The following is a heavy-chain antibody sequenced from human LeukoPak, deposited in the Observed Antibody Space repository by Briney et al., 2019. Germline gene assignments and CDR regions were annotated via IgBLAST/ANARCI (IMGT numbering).Heavy chain of an antibody. CDR1: GGSISGYY. J-gene: IGHJ4*02. V-gene: IGHV4-59*01. CDR3: ARANYFDY. CDR2: LYYSGST. Sequence: SETLSLTCTVSGGSISGYYWSWFRQPPGKGPEWIGTLYYSGSTNYNPSLKSRVTMSVDTPKNQFSLKLSSVTAADTAVYYCARANYFDYWGQGTLVTVSS.